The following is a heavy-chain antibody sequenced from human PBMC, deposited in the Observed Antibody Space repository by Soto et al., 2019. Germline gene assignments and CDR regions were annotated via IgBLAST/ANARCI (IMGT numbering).Heavy chain of an antibody. CDR1: GFTFSSYG. CDR2: ISYDGSNK. J-gene: IGHJ3*02. Sequence: QVQLVESGGGVVQPGRSLTLSCAASGFTFSSYGMHWVRQAPGKGLEWVAVISYDGSNKYYADSVKGRFTISRDNSKNTLYLQMNSLRAEDTAVYYCATGAVANDAFDIWGQGTMVTVSS. V-gene: IGHV3-30*03. D-gene: IGHD6-19*01. CDR3: ATGAVANDAFDI.